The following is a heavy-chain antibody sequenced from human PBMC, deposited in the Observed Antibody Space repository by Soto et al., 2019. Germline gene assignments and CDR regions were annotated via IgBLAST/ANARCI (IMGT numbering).Heavy chain of an antibody. V-gene: IGHV3-23*01. J-gene: IGHJ4*02. CDR2: SSNSGRST. CDR1: GLTFSSYA. D-gene: IGHD3-3*01. CDR3: ARDGLAYYDFWF. Sequence: GGSLRLSCAASGLTFSSYAMSWVRQAPGKGLEWVSHSSNSGRSTKYADSVKGRFTIPRDNSKNTLYLQMNSLRAEDTAIYCCARDGLAYYDFWFWGQGTLVTVSS.